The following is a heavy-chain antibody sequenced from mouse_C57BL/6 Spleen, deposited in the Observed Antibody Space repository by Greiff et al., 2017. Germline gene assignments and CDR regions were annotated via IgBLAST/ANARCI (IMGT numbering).Heavy chain of an antibody. D-gene: IGHD2-3*01. CDR3: ARYGYYVCDY. V-gene: IGHV5-17*01. J-gene: IGHJ2*01. Sequence: VQLKESGGGLVKPGGSLKLSCAASGFTFSDYGMHWVRQAPEKGLEWVAYISSGSSTIYYADTVKGRFTIYRDNAKNTLFLQMTSLRSEDTAMYYCARYGYYVCDYWGQGTTLTVSS. CDR1: GFTFSDYG. CDR2: ISSGSSTI.